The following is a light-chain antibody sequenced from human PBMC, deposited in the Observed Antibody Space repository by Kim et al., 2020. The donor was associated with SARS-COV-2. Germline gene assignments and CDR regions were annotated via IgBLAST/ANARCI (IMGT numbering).Light chain of an antibody. CDR1: GRVSTW. J-gene: IGKJ1*01. Sequence: DIQMTQSPSTLSASVGDRVTITCRASGRVSTWVAWYQQKPGKAPKPLIHGSSTLESGVPSRFSGSGSGSEFSLTISSLQSDDFATYYCQQYHSRLKTFGERTKVEVK. CDR3: QQYHSRLKT. V-gene: IGKV1-5*03. CDR2: GSS.